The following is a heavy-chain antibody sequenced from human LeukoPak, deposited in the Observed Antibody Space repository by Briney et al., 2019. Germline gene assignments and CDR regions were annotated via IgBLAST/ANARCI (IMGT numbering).Heavy chain of an antibody. Sequence: GGSLRLSCSASGFTGSSNYMSWVRQAPGKGLEWVAGIYSGGSTYYADSVKGRFTISRDNSKTTLYLQMNSLRAEYTAVYYCAKDRYYYDSSGYYGGFDYWGQGTLVTVSS. CDR2: IYSGGST. D-gene: IGHD3-22*01. CDR3: AKDRYYYDSSGYYGGFDY. V-gene: IGHV3-53*01. J-gene: IGHJ4*02. CDR1: GFTGSSNY.